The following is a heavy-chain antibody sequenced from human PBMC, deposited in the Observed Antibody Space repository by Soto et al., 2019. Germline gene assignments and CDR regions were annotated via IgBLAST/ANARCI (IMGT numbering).Heavy chain of an antibody. CDR2: IYYSGNT. J-gene: IGHJ4*03. V-gene: IGHV4-39*01. CDR3: ASIAAPGTTHFDF. Sequence: SDTLSLTCNDSGGSLGSSGYYWVCIRPSPGKGLEWIGNIYYSGNTAYNPSLKSRITISVDTSKNQIYLPLSAVTAADTAIFYCASIAAPGTTHFDFWGHGTLGTVCS. D-gene: IGHD6-13*01. CDR1: GGSLGSSGYY.